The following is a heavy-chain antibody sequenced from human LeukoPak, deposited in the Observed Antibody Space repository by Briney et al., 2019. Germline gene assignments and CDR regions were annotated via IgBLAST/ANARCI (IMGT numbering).Heavy chain of an antibody. CDR2: INTVATYI. CDR1: GFTFTSFS. D-gene: IGHD3-22*01. Sequence: PGVSLRLSCAASGFTFTSFSFNWVRQAPGKGLEWVSSINTVATYIYYADSVRGRFTISRDNAKNSVYLQMDSLRAEDTGVYYCARLRRNGDSGGFYYYYDYWGQGTLVTVSS. V-gene: IGHV3-21*01. J-gene: IGHJ4*02. CDR3: ARLRRNGDSGGFYYYYDY.